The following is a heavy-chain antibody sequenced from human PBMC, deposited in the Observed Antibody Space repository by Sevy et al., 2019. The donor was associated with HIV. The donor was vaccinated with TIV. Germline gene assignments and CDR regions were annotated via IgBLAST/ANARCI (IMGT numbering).Heavy chain of an antibody. J-gene: IGHJ3*02. CDR3: ARSTMVRGVTNAFDI. Sequence: GGSLRLSCAASGFTFSSYAMHWVRQAPGKGLEWVAVISYDGSNKYYADSVKGRFTISRDNSKNTLYLQMNSLRAEDTAVYYCARSTMVRGVTNAFDIWGQWTMVTDSS. CDR2: ISYDGSNK. CDR1: GFTFSSYA. V-gene: IGHV3-30-3*01. D-gene: IGHD3-10*01.